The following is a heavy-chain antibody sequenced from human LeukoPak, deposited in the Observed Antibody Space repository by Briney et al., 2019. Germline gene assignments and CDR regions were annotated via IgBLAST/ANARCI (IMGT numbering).Heavy chain of an antibody. J-gene: IGHJ3*02. V-gene: IGHV4-59*01. CDR1: GGSISSYY. D-gene: IGHD3-10*01. Sequence: PSETLSLTCIVSGGSISSYYWSWIRQPPGKGLEWIGYIYHSGSTNYKPSLKSRVTISVDTSKNQFSMKLRSVTAADTAVYYCARGGWSAFDIWGQGTMVTVSS. CDR2: IYHSGST. CDR3: ARGGWSAFDI.